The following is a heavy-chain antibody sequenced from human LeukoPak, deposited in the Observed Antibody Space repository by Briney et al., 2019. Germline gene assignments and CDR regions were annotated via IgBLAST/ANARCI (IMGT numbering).Heavy chain of an antibody. V-gene: IGHV4-39*01. CDR3: ARHRYSNYVWRFFDY. Sequence: PSETLSLTCSVSGGSISSSDSYGGWIRQPPGKGLEWIGSMYYRGTSYYKPSLKSRVTISVDTSKNQFSLILSSVTAADTAVFYCARHRYSNYVWRFFDYWGQGILVTVSS. D-gene: IGHD4-11*01. CDR2: MYYRGTS. CDR1: GGSISSSDSY. J-gene: IGHJ4*02.